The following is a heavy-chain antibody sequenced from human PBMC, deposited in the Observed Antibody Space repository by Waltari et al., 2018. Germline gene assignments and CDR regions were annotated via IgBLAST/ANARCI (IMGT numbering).Heavy chain of an antibody. Sequence: EVQLVESGGGLVQPGGSLRLSCAASGFTFSSYEMNWVRQAPGRGLEWVSYISSSGSTIYYADSVKGRFTISRDNAKNSLYLQMNSLRAEDTAVYYCAKLWFGELYYYYYGMDVWGQGTTVTVSS. D-gene: IGHD3-10*01. CDR2: ISSSGSTI. V-gene: IGHV3-48*03. CDR1: GFTFSSYE. J-gene: IGHJ6*02. CDR3: AKLWFGELYYYYYGMDV.